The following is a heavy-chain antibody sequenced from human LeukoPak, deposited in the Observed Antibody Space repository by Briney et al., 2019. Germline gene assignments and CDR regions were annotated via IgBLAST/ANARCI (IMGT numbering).Heavy chain of an antibody. D-gene: IGHD3-22*01. CDR3: ARERHRSGWYVS. CDR1: GGTISSSNW. CDR2: ISYSGST. V-gene: IGHV4-4*02. J-gene: IGHJ5*01. Sequence: SGALSLTCGVSGGTISSSNWWSWVRQPPGKGLEWIGYISYSGSTNYNPSLKSRVTISVGTSKNQSSLKLSSVTAADTAVYYCARERHRSGWYVSWGQGTLVTVSS.